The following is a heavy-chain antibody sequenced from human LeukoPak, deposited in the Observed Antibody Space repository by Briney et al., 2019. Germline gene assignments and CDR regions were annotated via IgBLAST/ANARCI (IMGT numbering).Heavy chain of an antibody. Sequence: GGSLRLSCAASGFTFSNYVMSWVRQAPGKGLEWVSGISGSGDSTYYADSVKGRFTISRDNSKNTLYLQMNSQRVEDTAAYYCAKVRAPSGWFNSDYWGQGTLVTVSS. J-gene: IGHJ4*02. CDR1: GFTFSNYV. D-gene: IGHD6-19*01. CDR2: ISGSGDST. CDR3: AKVRAPSGWFNSDY. V-gene: IGHV3-23*01.